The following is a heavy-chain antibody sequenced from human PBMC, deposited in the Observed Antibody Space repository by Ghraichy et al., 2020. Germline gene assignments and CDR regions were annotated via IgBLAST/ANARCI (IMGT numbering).Heavy chain of an antibody. V-gene: IGHV3-7*01. CDR2: IKQDGSEK. CDR3: ARSGCCRDYYYYYGMDV. D-gene: IGHD2-15*01. Sequence: GESLNISCAASGFTFSSYWMSWVRQAPGKGLEWVANIKQDGSEKYYVDSVKGRFTISRDNAKNSLYLQMNSLRAEDTAVYYCARSGCCRDYYYYYGMDVWGQGTTVTVSS. J-gene: IGHJ6*02. CDR1: GFTFSSYW.